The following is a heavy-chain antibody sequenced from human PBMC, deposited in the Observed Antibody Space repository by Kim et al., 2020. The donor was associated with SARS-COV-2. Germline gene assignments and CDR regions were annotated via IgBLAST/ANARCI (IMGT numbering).Heavy chain of an antibody. CDR2: T. D-gene: IGHD4-17*01. V-gene: IGHV4-30-2*03. Sequence: TTENPSHRSRVTMSVDTSKVQFSLKLSSVTAADTAVYYCARQRLPIGFDPWGQGTLVTVSS. CDR3: ARQRLPIGFDP. J-gene: IGHJ5*02.